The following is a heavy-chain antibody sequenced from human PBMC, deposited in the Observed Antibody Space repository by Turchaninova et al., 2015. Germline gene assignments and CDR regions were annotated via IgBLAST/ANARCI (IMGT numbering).Heavy chain of an antibody. CDR3: ARDLPGTTRGGWFDP. CDR1: GYTFTSFD. V-gene: IGHV1-8*02. Sequence: QVQLVQSGAEVKKPGASVKVSCKASGYTFTSFDINWVRQATGQGPEWMGWMNPNSGNTCYAQKVQGRVTITSNTSVSTAYMELSSLRSEDTAVYYCARDLPGTTRGGWFDPWGQGTLVTVSS. J-gene: IGHJ5*02. CDR2: MNPNSGNT. D-gene: IGHD1-7*01.